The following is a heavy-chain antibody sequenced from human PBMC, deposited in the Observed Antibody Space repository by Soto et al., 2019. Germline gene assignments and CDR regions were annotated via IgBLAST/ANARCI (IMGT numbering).Heavy chain of an antibody. CDR1: GYSFTSYW. CDR3: ARSRIGGLSYDMDA. D-gene: IGHD1-26*01. CDR2: IYPGDSDT. Sequence: ESLKISCKGSGYSFTSYWIGWVRQMPGKGLEWMGIIYPGDSDTRYSPTFQGQVTISADKSINTAYLQWTSLKASDTAMYYCARSRIGGLSYDMDAWGQGTTVPVSS. J-gene: IGHJ6*02. V-gene: IGHV5-51*01.